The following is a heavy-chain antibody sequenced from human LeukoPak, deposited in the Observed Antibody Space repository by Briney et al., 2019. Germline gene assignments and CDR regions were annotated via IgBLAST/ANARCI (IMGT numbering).Heavy chain of an antibody. CDR2: IHSGGTT. Sequence: WGAPRSFCAASWFNVSNNKINWGRPGPGEGVGGVSVIHSGGTTNYADSVQGRFTISRDNSKTTVYLHMNSLRAEDTAVYYCARDSDSGYGPFASWGQGTLVTVSS. D-gene: IGHD5-12*01. J-gene: IGHJ4*02. V-gene: IGHV3-53*01. CDR3: ARDSDSGYGPFAS. CDR1: WFNVSNNK.